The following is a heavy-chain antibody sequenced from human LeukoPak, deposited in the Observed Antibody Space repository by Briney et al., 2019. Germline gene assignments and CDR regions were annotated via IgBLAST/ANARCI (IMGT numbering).Heavy chain of an antibody. CDR2: SYPGDSGP. CDR1: GYSFTSYC. CDR3: GMSGDRVPLQDDVFDV. V-gene: IGHV5-51*01. D-gene: IGHD1-26*01. Sequence: KDGESLKISFNGSGYSFTSYCIGWVRQMPGKGLEGMGISYPGDSGPTYSPSLQGQVNISVDKSINTAYLQWSSLQASDTALYYCGMSGDRVPLQDDVFDVWGQGTMVTVST. J-gene: IGHJ3*01.